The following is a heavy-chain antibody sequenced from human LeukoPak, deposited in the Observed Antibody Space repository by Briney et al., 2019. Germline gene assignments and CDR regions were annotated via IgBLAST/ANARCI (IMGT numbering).Heavy chain of an antibody. V-gene: IGHV3-23*01. CDR2: MSGSGGST. CDR1: GFTFSSYA. CDR3: AKDGYYDSSAYYYVRYFDL. J-gene: IGHJ2*01. D-gene: IGHD3-22*01. Sequence: GSLRLSCAASGFTFSSYAMSWVRQAPGRGLEWVSAMSGSGGSTYYADSVKGRFTISRDNSKNTLYLQMNSLRAEDTAVYYCAKDGYYDSSAYYYVRYFDLWGRGTLVTVSS.